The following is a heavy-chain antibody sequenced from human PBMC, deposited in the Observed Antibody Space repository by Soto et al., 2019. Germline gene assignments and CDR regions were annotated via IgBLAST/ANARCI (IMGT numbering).Heavy chain of an antibody. J-gene: IGHJ4*02. Sequence: PSETLSLTCTVSGGSISSSSYYWGWIRQPPGKGLEWIGSIYYSGSTYYNPSLKSRVTISVDTSKNQFSLKLSSVTAADTAVYYCARGSYDSSGYYFRKPPYYFDYWGQGTLVTVSS. CDR1: GGSISSSSYY. D-gene: IGHD3-22*01. CDR2: IYYSGST. CDR3: ARGSYDSSGYYFRKPPYYFDY. V-gene: IGHV4-39*01.